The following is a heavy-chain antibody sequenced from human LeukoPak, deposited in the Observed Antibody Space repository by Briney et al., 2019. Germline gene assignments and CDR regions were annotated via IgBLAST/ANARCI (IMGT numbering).Heavy chain of an antibody. J-gene: IGHJ6*02. CDR3: AKDPDTAMPSNLYYYYGMDV. V-gene: IGHV3-30*18. CDR1: GFTFSSYG. CDR2: ISYDGSNK. Sequence: GGSLRLSCAASGFTFSSYGMHWVRQAPGKGLEWVAVISYDGSNKYYADSVKGRFTISRDNSKNTLYLQMNSLRAEDTAVYYCAKDPDTAMPSNLYYYYGMDVWGQGTTVTVSS. D-gene: IGHD5-18*01.